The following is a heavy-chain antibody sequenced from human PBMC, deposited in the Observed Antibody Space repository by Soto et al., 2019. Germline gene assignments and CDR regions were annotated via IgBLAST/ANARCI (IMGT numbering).Heavy chain of an antibody. J-gene: IGHJ1*01. CDR3: AKVARIALAGLAEYLQY. D-gene: IGHD6-19*01. Sequence: PGWSLRLSCAASAFTVSSNYMSWVRQAPGKGLEWVSAISGSGGSTYYADSVKGRFTISRDNSKNTLYLQMNSLRAEDTAVYYCAKVARIALAGLAEYLQYWGQGPSVTVS. CDR2: ISGSGGST. V-gene: IGHV3-23*01. CDR1: AFTVSSNY.